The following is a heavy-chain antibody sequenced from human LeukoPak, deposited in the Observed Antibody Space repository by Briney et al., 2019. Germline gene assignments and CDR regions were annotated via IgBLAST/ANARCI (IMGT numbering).Heavy chain of an antibody. Sequence: PSETLSLTCTVSGGSISSSSYYWGWIRQPPGKGLEWIGSIYYSGSTYYNLSLKSRVTIFVDTSKKQFSLKLSSVTAADTAMYYCARHEWGITNAFDIWDQGTMVTVSS. J-gene: IGHJ3*02. V-gene: IGHV4-39*01. D-gene: IGHD1-14*01. CDR3: ARHEWGITNAFDI. CDR2: IYYSGST. CDR1: GGSISSSSYY.